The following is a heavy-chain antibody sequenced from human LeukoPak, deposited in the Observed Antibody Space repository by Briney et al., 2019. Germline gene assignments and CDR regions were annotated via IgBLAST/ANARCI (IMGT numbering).Heavy chain of an antibody. CDR3: AKCSGGSCCASGASDS. D-gene: IGHD2-15*01. CDR2: ISGSGDAT. V-gene: IGHV3-23*01. CDR1: GFTFSNYA. Sequence: GGSLRVSCAASGFTFSNYAMSWVRQAPGKGLEWVSGISGSGDATWYADSVKGRFTISRDNSKNTVNLQMNSLRPEDTAVYYCAKCSGGSCCASGASDSWGQGTLVTVSS. J-gene: IGHJ4*02.